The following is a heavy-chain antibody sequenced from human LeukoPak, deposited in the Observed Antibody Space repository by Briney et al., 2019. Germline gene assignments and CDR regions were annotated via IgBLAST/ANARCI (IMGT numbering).Heavy chain of an antibody. CDR3: ARVNYDFWSGPRLYYFDY. D-gene: IGHD3-3*01. Sequence: PSETLSLTCTVSGGSISSYYWSWIRQPPGKGLEWIGYIYYSGSTNYNPSLKSRVTISVDTSKNQFSLKLSSVTAADTAVYYCARVNYDFWSGPRLYYFDYWGQGTLVTVSS. CDR1: GGSISSYY. CDR2: IYYSGST. J-gene: IGHJ4*02. V-gene: IGHV4-59*12.